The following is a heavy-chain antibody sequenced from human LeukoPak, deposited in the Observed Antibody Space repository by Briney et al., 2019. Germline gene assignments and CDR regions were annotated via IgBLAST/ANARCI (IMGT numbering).Heavy chain of an antibody. Sequence: ASVKVSCKASGYTFTGYYMHWVRQAPGQGLEWMGWINPNSGGTNYAQKFQGRVTMTRDTSISTAYMELSRLRSDDTAVYYCARARRVLWFGELYAFDIWGQGAMVTVSS. CDR2: INPNSGGT. CDR3: ARARRVLWFGELYAFDI. D-gene: IGHD3-10*01. V-gene: IGHV1-2*02. CDR1: GYTFTGYY. J-gene: IGHJ3*02.